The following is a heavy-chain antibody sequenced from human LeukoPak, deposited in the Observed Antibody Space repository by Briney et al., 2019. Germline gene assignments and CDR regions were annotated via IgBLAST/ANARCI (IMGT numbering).Heavy chain of an antibody. D-gene: IGHD3-10*01. V-gene: IGHV3-9*01. CDR1: GFTFDDYA. CDR3: AKEGIPSITMVRGVDLEPHYYYGMDV. Sequence: PGGSLRLSCAASGFTFDDYAMHWVRQAPGKGLEWVSGISWNSGSIGYADSVKGRFTISRDNAKNSLYLQMNSLRAEDTALYYCAKEGIPSITMVRGVDLEPHYYYGMDVWGQGTTVTVSS. J-gene: IGHJ6*02. CDR2: ISWNSGSI.